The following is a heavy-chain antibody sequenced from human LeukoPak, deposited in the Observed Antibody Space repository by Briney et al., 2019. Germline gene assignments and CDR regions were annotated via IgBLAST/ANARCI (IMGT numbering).Heavy chain of an antibody. D-gene: IGHD2-2*03. J-gene: IGHJ4*02. CDR3: ARPPSRGYSSSLEY. Sequence: GESLKISCKGSGYSFPTYWIAWVRQMPGKGLEWMGIIYPDKSNIRYSPSFQGQVTISADKSISTAYLQWSSLKASDTAMYYCARPPSRGYSSSLEYWGQGTLVTVSS. CDR2: IYPDKSNI. V-gene: IGHV5-51*01. CDR1: GYSFPTYW.